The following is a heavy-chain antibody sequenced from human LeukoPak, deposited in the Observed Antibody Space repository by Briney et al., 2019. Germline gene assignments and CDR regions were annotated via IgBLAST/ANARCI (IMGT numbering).Heavy chain of an antibody. J-gene: IGHJ4*02. CDR2: IYHGGST. CDR1: GYSISSGYY. CDR3: ARQTSMVTMYYFDQ. D-gene: IGHD2-21*02. Sequence: SETLSLTCGVSGYSISSGYYWGWIRQPPGKGLEWIGSIYHGGSTYYNPSLKSRVTISVDTSKNQFSLKLSSLTAADTAMYYCARQTSMVTMYYFDQWGQGTLVTVSS. V-gene: IGHV4-38-2*01.